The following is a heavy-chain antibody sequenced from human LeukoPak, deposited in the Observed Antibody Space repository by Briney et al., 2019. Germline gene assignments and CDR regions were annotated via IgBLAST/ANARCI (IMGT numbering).Heavy chain of an antibody. CDR2: IYTSGST. V-gene: IGHV4-4*07. CDR3: AREMDSSSEFDY. J-gene: IGHJ4*02. D-gene: IGHD6-13*01. CDR1: GGSIRSYY. Sequence: SETLSLTCTVSGGSIRSYYWSWIRQPAGKGLEWIGRIYTSGSTNYNPSLKSRVTMSVDTSKNQFSLKLSSVTAADTAVYYCAREMDSSSEFDYWGQGTLVTVSS.